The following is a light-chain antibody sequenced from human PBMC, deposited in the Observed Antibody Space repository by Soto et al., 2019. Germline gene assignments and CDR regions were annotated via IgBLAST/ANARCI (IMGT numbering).Light chain of an antibody. CDR1: TSNLGSNF. V-gene: IGLV1-47*01. Sequence: QSVLTQPPSASGTPGQRVTISCSGSTSNLGSNFVYWYQQVPGAAPKLLISRNDQRPSRVPDRFSGSKSGTSASLAISGLRSEAEADYHCAAWDDSLSGVVFGGGTQLTVL. CDR3: AAWDDSLSGVV. CDR2: RND. J-gene: IGLJ3*02.